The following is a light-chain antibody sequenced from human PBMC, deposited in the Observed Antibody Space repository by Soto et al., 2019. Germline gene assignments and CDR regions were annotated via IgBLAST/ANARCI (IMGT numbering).Light chain of an antibody. CDR2: KAS. CDR1: QSISSW. V-gene: IGKV1-5*03. J-gene: IGKJ4*01. Sequence: DIQMTQSPSTLSASVGDRVTITCRASQSISSWLAWYQQKPGKAPNLLIYKASSLESGVPSRFSGSGSGTEFTLTISGLQPDDFATYYCQQYNSYPLTFGGGTKVVIK. CDR3: QQYNSYPLT.